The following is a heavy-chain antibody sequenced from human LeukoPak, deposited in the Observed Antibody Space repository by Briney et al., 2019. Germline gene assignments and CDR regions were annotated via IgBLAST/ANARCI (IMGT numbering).Heavy chain of an antibody. J-gene: IGHJ4*02. CDR1: GGSISSYY. V-gene: IGHV4-59*01. CDR3: ARASKHIVVVAD. CDR2: IYYSGST. D-gene: IGHD2-21*02. Sequence: SETLSLNCTVSGGSISSYYWSWIRQPPGKGLEWIGYIYYSGSTDYNPSLKSRVTISVDTSKNQFSLKLSSVTAADTAVYYCARASKHIVVVADWGQGTLVTVSS.